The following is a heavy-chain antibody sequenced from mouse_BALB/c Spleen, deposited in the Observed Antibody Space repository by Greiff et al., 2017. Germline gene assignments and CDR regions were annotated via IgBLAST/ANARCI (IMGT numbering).Heavy chain of an antibody. D-gene: IGHD2-4*01. CDR2: IWSGGST. V-gene: IGHV2-2*02. CDR1: GFSLTSDG. J-gene: IGHJ4*01. CDR3: AILAKGLRRVCYTMTY. Sequence: QVQLKESGPGLVQPSQSLSITCTVSGFSLTSDGVHWVRQSPGKGLEWLGVIWSGGSTDYNAAIISRLSVSKDNTTSHVFFKMSSLQANDTAIYYCAILAKGLRRVCYTMTYGAEGTTVTVSS.